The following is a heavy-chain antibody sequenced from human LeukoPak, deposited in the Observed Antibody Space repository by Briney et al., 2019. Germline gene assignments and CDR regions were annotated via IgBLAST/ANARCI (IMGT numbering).Heavy chain of an antibody. Sequence: PGRSLRLSCAASGFTFSSYWMHWVRQAPGKGLVWVSRINSDGSSTSYADSVKGRFTVSRDNAKNTLYLQVNNLRAEDTAVYYCARGPNSNWSGLDFWGQGTLLTVSS. D-gene: IGHD6-6*01. V-gene: IGHV3-74*01. CDR3: ARGPNSNWSGLDF. CDR1: GFTFSSYW. CDR2: INSDGSST. J-gene: IGHJ4*02.